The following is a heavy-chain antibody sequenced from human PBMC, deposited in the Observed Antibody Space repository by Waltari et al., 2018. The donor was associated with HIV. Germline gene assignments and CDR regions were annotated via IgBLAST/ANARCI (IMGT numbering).Heavy chain of an antibody. D-gene: IGHD3-10*01. V-gene: IGHV3-74*01. CDR1: GFTFRTSW. J-gene: IGHJ6*02. Sequence: EVRLVESGGALVQTGESLRLFCGASGFTFRTSWIHWVAQASGKGLVWVSRINTDGTTTTYADSVRGRFTISRDNAKNTLDLQMNSLKADDTAVYYCARANVFLRFGEFSNYGMDVWGQGTMVTVSS. CDR3: ARANVFLRFGEFSNYGMDV. CDR2: INTDGTTT.